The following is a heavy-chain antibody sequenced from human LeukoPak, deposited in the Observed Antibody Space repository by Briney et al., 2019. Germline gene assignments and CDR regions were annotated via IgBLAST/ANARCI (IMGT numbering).Heavy chain of an antibody. J-gene: IGHJ4*02. D-gene: IGHD7-27*01. Sequence: PGGSLRLSCAVSGFTFSGFWMSWSRQAPGKGLEWAANIKQDGSEKYYVDSVKGRFTISRDNAKNSLYLQMNSLRAEDTAVYYCARDPGDDYWGQGTLVTVSS. CDR1: GFTFSGFW. V-gene: IGHV3-7*01. CDR3: ARDPGDDY. CDR2: IKQDGSEK.